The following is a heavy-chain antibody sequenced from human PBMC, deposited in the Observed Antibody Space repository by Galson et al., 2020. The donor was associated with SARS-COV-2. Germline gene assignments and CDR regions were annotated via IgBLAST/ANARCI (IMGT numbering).Heavy chain of an antibody. Sequence: GESLKISCAASGFTVSSNYMSWVRQAPGKGLEWVSVIYSGGSTYYADSVKGRFTISRDNSKNTLYLQMNSLRAEDTAVYYCARDLFVEWDSYYYGMDVWGQGTTVTVSS. J-gene: IGHJ6*02. CDR1: GFTVSSNY. V-gene: IGHV3-66*01. CDR2: IYSGGST. CDR3: ARDLFVEWDSYYYGMDV. D-gene: IGHD1-26*01.